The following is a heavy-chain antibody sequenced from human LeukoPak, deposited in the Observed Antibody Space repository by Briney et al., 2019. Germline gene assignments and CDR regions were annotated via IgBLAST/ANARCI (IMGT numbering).Heavy chain of an antibody. CDR2: ISSNGGST. D-gene: IGHD6-13*01. CDR3: ARELTEYSSSWFDP. Sequence: PGGSLRLSCAASGFTFSSYAMHWVRQAPGKGLQYVSAISSNGGSTYYANSVKGRFTISRDNSKNTLYLQMGSLRTEDMAVYYCARELTEYSSSWFDPWGQGTLVTVSS. J-gene: IGHJ5*02. CDR1: GFTFSSYA. V-gene: IGHV3-64*01.